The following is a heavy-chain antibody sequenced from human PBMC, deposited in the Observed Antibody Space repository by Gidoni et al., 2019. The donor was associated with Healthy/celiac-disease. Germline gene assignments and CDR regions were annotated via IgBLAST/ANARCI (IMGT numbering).Heavy chain of an antibody. CDR1: GFTFDDYA. D-gene: IGHD3-9*01. V-gene: IGHV3-9*01. Sequence: EVQLVESGGGLVQPGRSLRLSCAASGFTFDDYAMHWVRQAPGKGLEWVSGISWNSGSIGYADSVKGRFTISRDNAKNSLYLQMNSLRAEDTALYYCAKDIGLGPRYFDYWGQGTLVTVSS. J-gene: IGHJ4*02. CDR2: ISWNSGSI. CDR3: AKDIGLGPRYFDY.